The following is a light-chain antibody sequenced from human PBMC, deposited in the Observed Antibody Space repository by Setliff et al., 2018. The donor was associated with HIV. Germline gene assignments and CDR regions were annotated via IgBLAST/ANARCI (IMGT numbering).Light chain of an antibody. Sequence: QSALAQPPSASGTPGQRVTISCSGSSSNIGSNYVYWYQQLPGTAPKLPIYRDNQRPSGVPDRFSGSKSGTSASLAISGLRSEDEADYYCAAWDDSLSGSYVFGTGTKVTVL. CDR2: RDN. V-gene: IGLV1-47*01. CDR3: AAWDDSLSGSYV. CDR1: SSNIGSNY. J-gene: IGLJ1*01.